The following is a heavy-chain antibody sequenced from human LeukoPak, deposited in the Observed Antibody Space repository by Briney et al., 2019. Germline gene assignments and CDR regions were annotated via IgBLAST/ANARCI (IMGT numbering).Heavy chain of an antibody. V-gene: IGHV3-23*01. J-gene: IGHJ5*02. Sequence: GGPLRLSCLTSGFTLSTNAMSWVRQAPGKGLEWISGISGSGASTYYADSVKGRFTISRDDSRNTLYLQMNSLRAEDTAVYYCAKAGSSSWYGSNWFDPWGQGTLVTVSS. CDR1: GFTLSTNA. CDR2: ISGSGAST. CDR3: AKAGSSSWYGSNWFDP. D-gene: IGHD6-13*01.